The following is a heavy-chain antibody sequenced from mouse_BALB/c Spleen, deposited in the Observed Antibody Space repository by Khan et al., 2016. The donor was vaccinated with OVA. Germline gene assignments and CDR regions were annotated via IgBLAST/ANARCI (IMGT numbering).Heavy chain of an antibody. Sequence: EVQLVESGGDLMKPGGSLKLSCAASGFTFSAYSLSWVRQTPDKRLEWVATLNSDGYYTYYPDSVQGRFTISRNNAKNTLSLQMSSLKSEDTAIYYWASHLTGSFAYGGQGTLVTVSA. CDR2: LNSDGYYT. D-gene: IGHD4-1*01. J-gene: IGHJ3*01. CDR1: GFTFSAYS. CDR3: ASHLTGSFAY. V-gene: IGHV5-6*01.